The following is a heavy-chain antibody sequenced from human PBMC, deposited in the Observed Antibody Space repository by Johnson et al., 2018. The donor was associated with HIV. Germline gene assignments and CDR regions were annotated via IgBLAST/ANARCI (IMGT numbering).Heavy chain of an antibody. Sequence: VYLVESGGGLVQPGGSLRLSCAASGFTFSIYWMSWVRQAPGKGLEWVANIKQDGSEKYYVDSVKGRFTISRDNAKNSLYLQTNSLRAEDTAVYYCALEAVRSTDAFDIWGQGTMVTVSS. CDR2: IKQDGSEK. D-gene: IGHD3-10*01. V-gene: IGHV3-7*03. J-gene: IGHJ3*02. CDR1: GFTFSIYW. CDR3: ALEAVRSTDAFDI.